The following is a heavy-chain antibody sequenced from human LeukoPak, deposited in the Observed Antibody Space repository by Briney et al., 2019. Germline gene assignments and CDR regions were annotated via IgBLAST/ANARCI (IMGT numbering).Heavy chain of an antibody. Sequence: ASVTVSCKASGYTFTGYYMHWVRQAPGQGLEWMGWINPNSGGTKYAQNFQGRVTMTRDTSISTAYMELSRLTSDDTAVYYCARDSGSYFHDAFDNWGQGTMVTVSS. V-gene: IGHV1-2*02. D-gene: IGHD1-26*01. CDR2: INPNSGGT. J-gene: IGHJ3*02. CDR1: GYTFTGYY. CDR3: ARDSGSYFHDAFDN.